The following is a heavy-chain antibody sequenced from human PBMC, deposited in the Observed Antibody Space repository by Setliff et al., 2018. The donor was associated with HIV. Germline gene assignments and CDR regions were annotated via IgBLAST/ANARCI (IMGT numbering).Heavy chain of an antibody. CDR1: GDSIKSDGYY. CDR3: ARLSLSLVRGIINSGDRFFDY. D-gene: IGHD3-10*01. J-gene: IGHJ4*02. Sequence: SETLSLTCTVSGDSIKSDGYYWSWIRQHPGNGLEWIASIYYSGTTYYNPSLKSRVTISVDTSKNQFSLKLSSVTAADTAVYYCARLSLSLVRGIINSGDRFFDYWGQGSLVTVSS. CDR2: IYYSGTT. V-gene: IGHV4-39*01.